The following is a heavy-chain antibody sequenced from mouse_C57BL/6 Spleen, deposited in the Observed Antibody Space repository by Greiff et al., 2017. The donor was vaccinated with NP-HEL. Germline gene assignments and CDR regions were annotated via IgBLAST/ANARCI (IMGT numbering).Heavy chain of an antibody. CDR2: ISSGGDYI. Sequence: EVMLVESGEGLVKPGGSLKLSCAASGFTFSSYAMSWVRQTPEKRLEWVAYISSGGDYIYYADTVKGRFTISRDHARNTLYLQMSSLKSEDTAMYYCTRGGSGYLFAYWGQGTLVTVSA. CDR3: TRGGSGYLFAY. V-gene: IGHV5-9-1*02. D-gene: IGHD3-2*02. CDR1: GFTFSSYA. J-gene: IGHJ3*01.